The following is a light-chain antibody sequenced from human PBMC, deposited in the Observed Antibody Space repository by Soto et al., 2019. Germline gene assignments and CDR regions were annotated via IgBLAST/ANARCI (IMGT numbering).Light chain of an antibody. CDR2: EVS. CDR1: SSDVGGYNY. CDR3: SSYTSSSTLV. Sequence: QSLLAHPASLSGSPGQSITISCTGTSSDVGGYNYVSWYQQHPGKAPKLMIYEVSNRPSGVSNRFSGSKSGNTASLTISGLQAEDEADYYCSSYTSSSTLVFVGGTKVTVL. J-gene: IGLJ2*01. V-gene: IGLV2-14*01.